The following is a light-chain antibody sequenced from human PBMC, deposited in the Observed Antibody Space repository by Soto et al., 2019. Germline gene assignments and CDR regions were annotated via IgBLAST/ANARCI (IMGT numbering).Light chain of an antibody. CDR1: QSVSSN. CDR2: GAS. Sequence: EIVMTQSPATLSVSPGDRATLSCRASQSVSSNLAWYQQKPGQAPRLLIYGASTRATGIPARFSGSGSGTAFTLTITSLPSEDFAVYFCHQYNSWPPVTFGQGTKLDTK. CDR3: HQYNSWPPVT. J-gene: IGKJ2*01. V-gene: IGKV3-15*01.